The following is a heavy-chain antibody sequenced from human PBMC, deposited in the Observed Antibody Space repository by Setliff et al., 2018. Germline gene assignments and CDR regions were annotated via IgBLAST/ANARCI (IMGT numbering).Heavy chain of an antibody. CDR1: GYTFIYYW. V-gene: IGHV5-51*01. CDR2: IFPSDSDT. CDR3: VRIWKGIKGGNVFNV. Sequence: GESLTISCEASGYTFIYYWIGWVRQMPGKGLEWMGNIFPSDSDTKYSPSFQGQVTMSVDKSSDTAFLQWNSLKASDTAMYYCVRIWKGIKGGNVFNVWGQGTMVTVSS. J-gene: IGHJ3*01. D-gene: IGHD1-20*01.